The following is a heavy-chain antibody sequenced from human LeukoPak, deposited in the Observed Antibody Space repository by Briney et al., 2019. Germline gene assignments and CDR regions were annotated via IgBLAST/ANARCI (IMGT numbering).Heavy chain of an antibody. CDR1: GGSMSPYH. CDR2: IYYSGST. J-gene: IGHJ4*02. Sequence: SEALSLTCTVSGGSMSPYHWGWIRQPPGKGLGWTGYIYYSGSTNYNPSLNSRVTISVDTSKNQFSLRLSSVTAADTAIYYCARAVSGRFDYWGQGTLVTVSS. V-gene: IGHV4-59*08. CDR3: ARAVSGRFDY. D-gene: IGHD6-19*01.